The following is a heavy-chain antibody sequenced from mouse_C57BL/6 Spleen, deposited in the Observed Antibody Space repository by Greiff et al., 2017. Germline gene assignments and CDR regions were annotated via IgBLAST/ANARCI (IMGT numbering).Heavy chain of an antibody. CDR1: GYTFTSSW. CDR3: ARGATTLVTTSFDY. J-gene: IGHJ2*01. V-gene: IGHV1-7*01. Sequence: VQLQQSGAELAKPGASVKLSCKASGYTFTSSWMQCAKQRPGQGLEWIGYITPSSGYTKSNQKCKDTATWTADKSSSTAYMQLSSLTYEDSAVYYCARGATTLVTTSFDYGGQGTTLTVSS. CDR2: ITPSSGYT. D-gene: IGHD2-1*01.